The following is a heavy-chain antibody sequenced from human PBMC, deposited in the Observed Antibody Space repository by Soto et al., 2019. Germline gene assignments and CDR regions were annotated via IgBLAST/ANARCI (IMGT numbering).Heavy chain of an antibody. Sequence: EVQLLESGGGLVQPGGSLRLSCAASGFTFSSYAMSWVRQAPGKGLEWVSAISGSGGSTYYADSVKGRFTISRDNSKNTLYLQMNSLRAEDTAVYYCEKGEREGYGDYYYYMDVWGKGTTVTVSS. D-gene: IGHD4-17*01. CDR1: GFTFSSYA. CDR2: ISGSGGST. J-gene: IGHJ6*03. V-gene: IGHV3-23*01. CDR3: EKGEREGYGDYYYYMDV.